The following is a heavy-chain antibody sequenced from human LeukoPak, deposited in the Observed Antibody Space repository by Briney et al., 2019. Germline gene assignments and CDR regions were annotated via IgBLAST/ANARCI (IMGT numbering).Heavy chain of an antibody. V-gene: IGHV3-23*01. D-gene: IGHD3-22*01. Sequence: GGSLRLSCAASGFTFSSYAMSWVRQAPGKGLEWVSAISGSGGSTYYADSVKGRFTISRDNSKNTLYLQMNSLRAEDTAVYYCAKGPPLDVSPWLLLRRDWFDPWGQGTLVTVSS. CDR2: ISGSGGST. CDR1: GFTFSSYA. CDR3: AKGPPLDVSPWLLLRRDWFDP. J-gene: IGHJ5*02.